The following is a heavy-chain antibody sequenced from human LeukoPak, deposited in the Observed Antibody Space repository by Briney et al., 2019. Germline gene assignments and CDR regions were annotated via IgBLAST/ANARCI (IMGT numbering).Heavy chain of an antibody. J-gene: IGHJ4*02. CDR3: ARVQGRYSYGSGFDY. V-gene: IGHV3-30*04. CDR2: ISYDGSNK. D-gene: IGHD5-18*01. CDR1: GFTFSSYA. Sequence: PGRSLRLSCAASGFTFSSYAMHWVRQAPGKGLEWVAVISYDGSNKYYADSVKGRFTISRDNSKNTLYLQMNSLRAEDTAVYYCARVQGRYSYGSGFDYWGQGTLVTGSS.